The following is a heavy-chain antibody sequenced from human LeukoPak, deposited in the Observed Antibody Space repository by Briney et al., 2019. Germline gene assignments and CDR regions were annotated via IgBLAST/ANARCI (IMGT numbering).Heavy chain of an antibody. CDR2: IRSKAYGGTT. Sequence: GGSLRLSCTASGFTFGDYAMSWVRQAPGKGREWVGFIRSKAYGGTTEYAASVEGRFTISRDDSKSIAYLQMNSLKTEDTAVYYCWGNYYYYMDVWGKGTTVTVSS. J-gene: IGHJ6*03. D-gene: IGHD7-27*01. V-gene: IGHV3-49*04. CDR1: GFTFGDYA. CDR3: WGNYYYYMDV.